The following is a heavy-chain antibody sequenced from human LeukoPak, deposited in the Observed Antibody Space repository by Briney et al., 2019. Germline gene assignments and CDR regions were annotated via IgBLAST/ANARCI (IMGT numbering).Heavy chain of an antibody. V-gene: IGHV4-34*01. CDR1: GGSFSGYY. Sequence: SETLSLTCAVYGGSFSGYYWSWIRQPPGKGLEWIGEINHSGSTNYNPSLKSRVTISVDTSKNQFSLKLSTVTAADTVVYYCASRSESSGWYRDYWGQGTLVTVSS. CDR3: ASRSESSGWYRDY. J-gene: IGHJ4*02. CDR2: INHSGST. D-gene: IGHD6-19*01.